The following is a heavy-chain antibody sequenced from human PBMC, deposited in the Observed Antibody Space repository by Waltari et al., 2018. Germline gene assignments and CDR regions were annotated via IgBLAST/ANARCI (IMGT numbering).Heavy chain of an antibody. CDR1: GGSFSGYR. CDR2: IEQNGRT. D-gene: IGHD1-1*01. J-gene: IGHJ5*02. Sequence: QVRLEQWGAGQLKSSEILSLTCAVYGGSFSGYRWNWIRQSPGKGLEWIGEIEQNGRTKSNPSLESRTIISLDTYKNQFSLTLSAVTAPYTSLYYCARGLESYNWFDPWGQGTLVTVSS. CDR3: ARGLESYNWFDP. V-gene: IGHV4-34*01.